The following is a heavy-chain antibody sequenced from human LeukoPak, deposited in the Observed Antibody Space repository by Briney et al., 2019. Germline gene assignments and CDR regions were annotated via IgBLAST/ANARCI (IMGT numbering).Heavy chain of an antibody. CDR2: INAKSGGT. V-gene: IGHV1-2*06. CDR3: ARDLASTSNWEFDF. CDR1: GYTFTDYY. Sequence: ASVKVSCKASGYTFTDYYIQWVRQAPGQGLEWLGRINAKSGGTEDAQDFQGRVTLTRDTSISTAYMEPSSLTSDDTALYYCARDLASTSNWEFDFWGQGTPVTVSP. J-gene: IGHJ4*02. D-gene: IGHD7-27*01.